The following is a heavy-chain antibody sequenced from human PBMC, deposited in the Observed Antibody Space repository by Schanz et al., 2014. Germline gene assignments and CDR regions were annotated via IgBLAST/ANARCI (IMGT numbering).Heavy chain of an antibody. J-gene: IGHJ4*02. Sequence: VQLVESGGGVVQPGESLRLSCAASGFIFSAYTMHWVRQAPGKGLEWVSSISSSSSYISYADSVKGRFTISRDNSNNTVYLQMNTLRAEDTAVYYCAREDCSATSCYFRYWGQGTLVTVSS. CDR3: AREDCSATSCYFRY. D-gene: IGHD2-21*01. V-gene: IGHV3-21*01. CDR1: GFIFSAYT. CDR2: ISSSSSYI.